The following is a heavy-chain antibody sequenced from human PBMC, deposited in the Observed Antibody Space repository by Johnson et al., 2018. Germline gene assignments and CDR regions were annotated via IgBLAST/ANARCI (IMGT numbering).Heavy chain of an antibody. CDR1: GFTFSSYG. D-gene: IGHD3-22*01. CDR2: ISYDGSNK. J-gene: IGHJ3*02. Sequence: QVQLVQSGGGVVQPGRSLRLSCAASGFTFSSYGMHWVRQAPGKGLEWVAVISYDGSNKYYADSVKGRFTISRDNSKNTLYLKMNSLRAEDTAVYYCANSRGYYDSSGYYAFDIWGQGTMVTVSS. V-gene: IGHV3-30*18. CDR3: ANSRGYYDSSGYYAFDI.